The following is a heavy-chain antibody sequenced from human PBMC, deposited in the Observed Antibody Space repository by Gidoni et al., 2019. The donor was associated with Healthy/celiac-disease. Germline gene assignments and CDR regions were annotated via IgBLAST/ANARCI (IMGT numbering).Heavy chain of an antibody. CDR2: ISSSSSYI. CDR1: GFTFSSYS. V-gene: IGHV3-21*01. Sequence: EVQLVESGGGLVKPGGSLRLSCAASGFTFSSYSMNWVRQAPGKGLEWVSSISSSSSYIYYADSVKGRFTISRDNAKNSLYLQMNSLRAEDTAVYYCARMVRGVISHFDYWGQGTLVTVSS. CDR3: ARMVRGVISHFDY. D-gene: IGHD3-10*01. J-gene: IGHJ4*02.